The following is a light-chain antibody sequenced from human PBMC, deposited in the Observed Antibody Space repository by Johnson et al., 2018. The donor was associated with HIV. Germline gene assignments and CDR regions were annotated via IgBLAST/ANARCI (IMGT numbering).Light chain of an antibody. CDR1: SSNIGNNY. CDR2: DNN. CDR3: GTWDSSLSAYV. Sequence: QSVLTQPPSVSAAPGQKVTISCSGSSSNIGNNYVSWYQQLPGTAPKLLIYDNNKRPSGIPDRFSGSKSGTSATLGITGLQTGDEADYYCGTWDSSLSAYVFGIGTKVTGL. V-gene: IGLV1-51*01. J-gene: IGLJ1*01.